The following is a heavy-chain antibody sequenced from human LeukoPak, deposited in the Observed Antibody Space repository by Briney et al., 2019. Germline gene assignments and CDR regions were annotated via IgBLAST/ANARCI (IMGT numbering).Heavy chain of an antibody. Sequence: ASVKVSCKASGYTFTGYDMHWVRQAPGQGLEWMGWINPNSGGTNYAQKFQGRVTMTRDTSTSTVYMVLSSLTSEDTAVYYCARDGSKWNFDYRGQGTLVTVSS. J-gene: IGHJ4*02. D-gene: IGHD6-13*01. CDR2: INPNSGGT. CDR3: ARDGSKWNFDY. CDR1: GYTFTGYD. V-gene: IGHV1-2*02.